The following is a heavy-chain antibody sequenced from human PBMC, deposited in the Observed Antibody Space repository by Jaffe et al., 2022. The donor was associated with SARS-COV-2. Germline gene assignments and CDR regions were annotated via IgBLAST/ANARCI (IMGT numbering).Heavy chain of an antibody. Sequence: EVQLVESGGGLVKPGGSLRLSCAASGFTFSKYTMSWVRQAPGKGLEWVSSISSSSANIHYADSVQGRFTVSRDNAKNSLSLQMNSLRVEDTAVYYCAKEDISLEVDYIDDEIEAFDVWGQGTMVTVSS. CDR3: AKEDISLEVDYIDDEIEAFDV. J-gene: IGHJ3*01. D-gene: IGHD4-4*01. CDR1: GFTFSKYT. CDR2: ISSSSANI. V-gene: IGHV3-21*01.